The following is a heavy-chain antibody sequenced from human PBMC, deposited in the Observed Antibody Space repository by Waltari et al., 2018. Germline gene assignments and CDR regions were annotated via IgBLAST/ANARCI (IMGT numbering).Heavy chain of an antibody. Sequence: QVQLVQSGAEVKKPGSSVKVSCKASGGTFSSYAISWVRQAPGQGLEWMGGIIPIFGTANYAQKCQGRVTITADESTSTAYMELSSLRSEDTAVYYCARDPSFEYSSSPGVFDYWGQGTLVTVSS. V-gene: IGHV1-69*12. CDR2: IIPIFGTA. CDR3: ARDPSFEYSSSPGVFDY. CDR1: GGTFSSYA. D-gene: IGHD6-6*01. J-gene: IGHJ4*02.